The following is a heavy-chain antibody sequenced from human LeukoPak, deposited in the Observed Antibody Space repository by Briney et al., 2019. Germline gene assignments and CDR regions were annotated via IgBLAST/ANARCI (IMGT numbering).Heavy chain of an antibody. V-gene: IGHV3-48*01. CDR1: GFTFSSHS. D-gene: IGHD2-15*01. Sequence: GGSLRLSCAASGFTFSSHSMNWVRQAPGKGLEWVSYISTSGSTIHYADSVKGRFTISRDDAKNTLYLQMNSLRADDTAVYHCAKEKKSGGWPIDYWGQGALVTVSS. CDR2: ISTSGSTI. J-gene: IGHJ4*02. CDR3: AKEKKSGGWPIDY.